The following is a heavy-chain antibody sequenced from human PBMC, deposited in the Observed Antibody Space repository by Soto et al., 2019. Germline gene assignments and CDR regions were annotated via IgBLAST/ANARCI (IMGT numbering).Heavy chain of an antibody. D-gene: IGHD6-13*01. CDR2: ISYDGSNK. CDR1: GFTFSSYG. V-gene: IGHV3-30*18. J-gene: IGHJ5*02. CDR3: AKDLKNIRVNLGRGSSRPNWFDP. Sequence: PGGSLRLSCAASGFTFSSYGMHWVRQAPGKGLEWVAVISYDGSNKYYADSVKGRFTISRDNSKNTLYLQMNSLRAEDTAVYYCAKDLKNIRVNLGRGSSRPNWFDPWGHGTLVTVSS.